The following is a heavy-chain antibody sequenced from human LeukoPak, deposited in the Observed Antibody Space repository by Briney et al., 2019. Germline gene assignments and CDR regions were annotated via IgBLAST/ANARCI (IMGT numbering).Heavy chain of an antibody. J-gene: IGHJ4*02. CDR1: GFTFSSYA. CDR2: IWYVGCNK. V-gene: IGHV3-33*01. D-gene: IGHD3-16*01. Sequence: GGSLRLFCAASGFTFSSYAMHSVSQAPGKGLEWLAFIWYVGCNKDYKDYVKGRFSISRDNAKNSLYLHMTSLEDADTSFYYCARVGVGNWGSVWDYWGQGTRVTVSS. CDR3: ARVGVGNWGSVWDY.